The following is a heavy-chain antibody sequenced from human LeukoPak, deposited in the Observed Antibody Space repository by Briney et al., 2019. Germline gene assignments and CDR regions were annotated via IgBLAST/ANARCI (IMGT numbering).Heavy chain of an antibody. V-gene: IGHV3-48*01. Sequence: GGSLRLSCAASGFTFSSYSMNWVRQAPGKGLEWVSSISSSSSTIYYADSVKGRFTISRDNAKNSLYLQMNSLRAEDTAVYYCARGANVLRFLEWLEGHYMDVWGKGTTVTVSS. CDR2: ISSSSSTI. J-gene: IGHJ6*03. D-gene: IGHD3-3*01. CDR1: GFTFSSYS. CDR3: ARGANVLRFLEWLEGHYMDV.